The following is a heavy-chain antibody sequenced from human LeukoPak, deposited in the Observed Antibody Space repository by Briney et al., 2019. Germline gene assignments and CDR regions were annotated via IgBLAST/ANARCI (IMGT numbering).Heavy chain of an antibody. CDR1: GGSFSGYY. Sequence: SETLSLTCAVYGGSFSGYYWSWIRQPPGKGLEWIGEINHSGSTNYNPSLKSRVTISVDTSKNQFSLKLSSVTAADTAVYYCARAFGAPLYSPKRYNSSWSHYYYYYGMDVWGQGTTVTVSS. D-gene: IGHD6-13*01. CDR3: ARAFGAPLYSPKRYNSSWSHYYYYYGMDV. CDR2: INHSGST. V-gene: IGHV4-34*01. J-gene: IGHJ6*02.